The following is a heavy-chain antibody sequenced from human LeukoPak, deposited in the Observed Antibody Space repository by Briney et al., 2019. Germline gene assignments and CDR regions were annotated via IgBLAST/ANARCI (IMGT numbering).Heavy chain of an antibody. V-gene: IGHV4-39*07. J-gene: IGHJ3*02. CDR1: GGSISSSSYY. CDR2: SHYSGST. Sequence: SETLSLTCIVSGGSISSSSYYWGWVRQPPGKGLEWIGSSHYSGSTNYNPSLKSRVTISVDTSKNQFSLKLSSVTAADTAVYYCARERRAFDIWGQGTMVTVSS. CDR3: ARERRAFDI.